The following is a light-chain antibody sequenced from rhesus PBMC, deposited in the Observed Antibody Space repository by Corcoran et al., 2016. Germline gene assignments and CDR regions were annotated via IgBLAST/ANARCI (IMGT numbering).Light chain of an antibody. CDR2: DVS. J-gene: IGKJ1*01. Sequence: DIQMTQSPSSLSASVGDTVTITCRASQGISSYLNWFQQKPGKAPKVLIYDVSNLESGVPSRFSGSGSGTDFTLTISSLQPEDFAAYYCLQHNSYPRTFVQGTKVEIK. CDR1: QGISSY. V-gene: IGKV1-28*03. CDR3: LQHNSYPRT.